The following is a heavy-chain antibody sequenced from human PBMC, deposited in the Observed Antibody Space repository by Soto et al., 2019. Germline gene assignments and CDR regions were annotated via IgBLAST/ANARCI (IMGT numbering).Heavy chain of an antibody. D-gene: IGHD1-26*01. Sequence: QVQLVQSGAEVKKPGASVNVSCKASGYTFTVYYMHWVRQAPGQGLEWMGWINPKSGGTMYPQKFQGRVTMTWGTAISTASMALTRLRSDDTAVYYCARDLAKGGGSAGFDYWGQGTLVTFSS. V-gene: IGHV1-2*02. CDR2: INPKSGGT. CDR1: GYTFTVYY. CDR3: ARDLAKGGGSAGFDY. J-gene: IGHJ4*02.